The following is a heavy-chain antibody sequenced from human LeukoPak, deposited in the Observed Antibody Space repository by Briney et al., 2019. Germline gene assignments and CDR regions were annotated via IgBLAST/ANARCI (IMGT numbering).Heavy chain of an antibody. CDR1: GGSISSSSYY. CDR3: ARDYHDILTGWGD. V-gene: IGHV4-39*07. D-gene: IGHD3-9*01. J-gene: IGHJ4*02. CDR2: IYYSGST. Sequence: NPSETLSLTCTVSGGSISSSSYYWGWIRQPPGKGLEWIGSIYYSGSTYYNPSLKSRVTISVDTSKNQFSLKLSSVTAADTAVYYCARDYHDILTGWGDWGQGTLVIVAS.